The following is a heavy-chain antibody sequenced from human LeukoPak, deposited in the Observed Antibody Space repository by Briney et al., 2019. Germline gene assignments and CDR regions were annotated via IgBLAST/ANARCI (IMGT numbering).Heavy chain of an antibody. CDR1: GFTFSSYT. D-gene: IGHD2-15*01. Sequence: PGGSLRLSCAASGFTFSSYTINWVRQAPGKGLEWVSSISGSGTYIFSADSMKGRFAISRDNAKNSLYLQMNSLRAEDTAVYYCARDSSAAPHSYWGQGTLVTVFS. J-gene: IGHJ4*02. CDR3: ARDSSAAPHSY. V-gene: IGHV3-21*01. CDR2: ISGSGTYI.